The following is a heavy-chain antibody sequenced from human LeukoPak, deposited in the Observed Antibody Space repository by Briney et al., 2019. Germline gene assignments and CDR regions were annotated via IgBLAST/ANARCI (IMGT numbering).Heavy chain of an antibody. CDR1: FEW. CDR2: INHDGRET. J-gene: IGHJ4*02. Sequence: PGGSLRLSCRDSFEWMSWVRQAPGKGLGWVATINHDGRETYYVDSVRGRFTIFRDNAKNSMCLQMTSLRAEDTAVYFCVRGDLDHWGQGTLITVSS. CDR3: VRGDLDH. D-gene: IGHD1-1*01. V-gene: IGHV3-7*03.